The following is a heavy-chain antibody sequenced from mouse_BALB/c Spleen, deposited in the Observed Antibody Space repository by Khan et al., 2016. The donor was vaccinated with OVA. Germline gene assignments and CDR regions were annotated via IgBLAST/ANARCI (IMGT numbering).Heavy chain of an antibody. Sequence: QVQLKESGAELARPGASVKMSCKASGYTFTSYTMHWVKQRPGQGLEWIGYINPRSGYTDYNQKFKDKTTLTTDISSSTAYMQLSSLTSEDSAVYYCARRRGGYYFDYWGQGTTLTVSS. CDR1: GYTFTSYT. CDR3: ARRRGGYYFDY. J-gene: IGHJ2*01. CDR2: INPRSGYT. V-gene: IGHV1-4*02.